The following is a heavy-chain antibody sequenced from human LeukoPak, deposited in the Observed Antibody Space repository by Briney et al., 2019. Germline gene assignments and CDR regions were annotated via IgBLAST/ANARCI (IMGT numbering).Heavy chain of an antibody. D-gene: IGHD3-16*01. CDR3: ATQRGSYLWGTDFDY. Sequence: GASVKVSCTASGYTFTGYYMHWVRQAPGQGPEWIGWINPNSGDTKYAQKSQGRVTMTRDTSISTAYMELSRLRSDDTAVYYCATQRGSYLWGTDFDYWGQGTLVTVSS. J-gene: IGHJ4*02. CDR1: GYTFTGYY. V-gene: IGHV1-2*02. CDR2: INPNSGDT.